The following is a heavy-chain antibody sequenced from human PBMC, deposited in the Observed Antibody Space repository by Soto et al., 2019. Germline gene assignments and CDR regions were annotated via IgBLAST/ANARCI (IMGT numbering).Heavy chain of an antibody. Sequence: ASVKVSCKASGYTFTSYYMHWVRQAPGQGLEWMGIINPSGGSTSYAQKFQGRVTMTRDTSTSTVYMELSSLRSEDTAVYYCARDTKHSSGWYPDYYYYYGMDVWGQGNTVTVSS. D-gene: IGHD6-19*01. CDR2: INPSGGST. CDR3: ARDTKHSSGWYPDYYYYYGMDV. J-gene: IGHJ6*02. CDR1: GYTFTSYY. V-gene: IGHV1-46*01.